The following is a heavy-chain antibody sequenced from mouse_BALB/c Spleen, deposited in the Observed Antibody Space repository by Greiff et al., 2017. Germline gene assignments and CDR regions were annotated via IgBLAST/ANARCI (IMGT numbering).Heavy chain of an antibody. CDR3: ARDGYYGYWYFDV. Sequence: VQLKQSGGGLVQPGGSRKLSCAASGFTFSSFGMHWVRQAPVKGLEWVAYISSGSSTIYYADTVKGRFTISRDNPKNTLFLQMTSLRSEDTAMYYCARDGYYGYWYFDVWGAGTTVTVSS. CDR1: GFTFSSFG. D-gene: IGHD2-3*01. J-gene: IGHJ1*01. V-gene: IGHV5-17*02. CDR2: ISSGSSTI.